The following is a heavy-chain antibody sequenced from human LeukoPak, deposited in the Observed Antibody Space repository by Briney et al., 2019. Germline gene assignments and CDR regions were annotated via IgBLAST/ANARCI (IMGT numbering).Heavy chain of an antibody. CDR3: ARGRPYYDFWSGYQTLFDY. D-gene: IGHD3-3*01. V-gene: IGHV4-34*01. Sequence: SETLSLTCAVYGGSFSGYYWSWIRQPPGKGLEWIGEINHSGSTNYNPSLKSRVTISVDTSKNQFSLKLSSVTAADTAVYYYARGRPYYDFWSGYQTLFDYWGQGTLVTVSS. CDR2: INHSGST. CDR1: GGSFSGYY. J-gene: IGHJ4*02.